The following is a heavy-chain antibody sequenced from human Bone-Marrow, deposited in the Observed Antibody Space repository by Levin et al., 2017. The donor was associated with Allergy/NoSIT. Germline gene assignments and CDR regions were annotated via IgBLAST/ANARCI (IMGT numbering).Heavy chain of an antibody. Sequence: SETLSLTCSVSGGSISSAEHYWSWIRHHPGKGLEWIGYIHYSGSTQFNPSLKSRLTISVDTSKNQFSLSLSSVTAADTATYYCARDPSGSYGTYFDLWGQGILITVSS. V-gene: IGHV4-31*03. CDR2: IHYSGST. CDR3: ARDPSGSYGTYFDL. J-gene: IGHJ4*02. D-gene: IGHD1-26*01. CDR1: GGSISSAEHY.